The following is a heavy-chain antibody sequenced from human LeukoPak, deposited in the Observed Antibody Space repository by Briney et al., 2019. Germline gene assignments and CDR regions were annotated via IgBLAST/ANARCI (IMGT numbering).Heavy chain of an antibody. J-gene: IGHJ5*02. D-gene: IGHD6-13*01. CDR1: GGSISSYY. V-gene: IGHV4-59*01. CDR2: IYYSGST. Sequence: SETPSLTCTVSGGSISSYYWSWIRQPPGKGLEWIGYIYYSGSTNYNPSLKSRVTISVDTSKNQFSLKLSSVTAADTAVYYCARVEAAAVVSFDPWGQGTLVTVSS. CDR3: ARVEAAAVVSFDP.